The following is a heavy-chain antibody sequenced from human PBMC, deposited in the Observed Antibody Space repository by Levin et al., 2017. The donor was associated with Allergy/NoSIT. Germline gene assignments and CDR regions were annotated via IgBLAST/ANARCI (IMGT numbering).Heavy chain of an antibody. CDR3: ARRPNLTGLFGSGSYAPFDF. Sequence: SGPTLVKPTQTLTLTCTFSGFSLTTNLVGVGWIRQSPGEAPEWLALIYWNGDKRYSPVLQNRLTITKDTSSNQVGLTMTNMDPGDTDTYYCARRPNLTGLFGSGSYAPFDFWGQGVLVTVSS. J-gene: IGHJ4*01. V-gene: IGHV2-5*01. CDR2: IYWNGDK. D-gene: IGHD3-10*01. CDR1: GFSLTTNLVG.